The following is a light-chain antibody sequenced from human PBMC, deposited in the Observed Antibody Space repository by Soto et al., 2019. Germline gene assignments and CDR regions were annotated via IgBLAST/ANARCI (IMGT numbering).Light chain of an antibody. J-gene: IGKJ2*01. CDR3: HHYGGSPYT. Sequence: EIVLTQSPGTLSLSPGERATLSCRASQSVSSSYLAWYQQKPGQAPRLLMYGASSRATGIPDRFSGSGSGTDFTLTISRLEPEDSAVYYCHHYGGSPYTFGQGTK. CDR2: GAS. CDR1: QSVSSSY. V-gene: IGKV3-20*01.